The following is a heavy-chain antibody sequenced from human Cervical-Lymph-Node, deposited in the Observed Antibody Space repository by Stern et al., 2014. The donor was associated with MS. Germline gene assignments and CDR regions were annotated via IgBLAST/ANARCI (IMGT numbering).Heavy chain of an antibody. D-gene: IGHD3-10*01. CDR2: IYTDDSDA. V-gene: IGHV5-51*01. CDR3: ARKGTYGLDY. J-gene: IGHJ4*02. CDR1: GYNFASYW. Sequence: VQLVESGAEVKKPGESLKISCKGSGYNFASYWIGWVRQVPGKGLEWMGIIYTDDSDARYTPSFQGQVTMSADKSIGTAYLQWSSLKASDTAFYFCARKGTYGLDYWGQGALVTVSS.